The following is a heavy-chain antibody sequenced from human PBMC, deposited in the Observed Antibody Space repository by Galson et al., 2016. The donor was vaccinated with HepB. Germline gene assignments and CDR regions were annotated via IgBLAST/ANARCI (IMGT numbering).Heavy chain of an antibody. Sequence: SLRLSCAASGFTFSTYGMHWVRQAPGKGLEWVAVMSNDGSDNHYADSVKGRFTISRDNSKNTLYLQMNSLRAEDTAVYYCAKDGSYCIKGVCYWYFDHWGQGTLVTVSS. CDR1: GFTFSTYG. V-gene: IGHV3-30*18. CDR2: MSNDGSDN. J-gene: IGHJ4*02. D-gene: IGHD2-8*01. CDR3: AKDGSYCIKGVCYWYFDH.